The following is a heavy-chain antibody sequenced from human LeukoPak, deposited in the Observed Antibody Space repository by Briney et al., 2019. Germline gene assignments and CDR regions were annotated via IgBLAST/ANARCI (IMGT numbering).Heavy chain of an antibody. V-gene: IGHV4-34*01. CDR2: INHSGST. Sequence: SETLSLTCAVYGGSFSGYYWSWIRQPPGKGLEWIGEINHSGSTNYNPSLKSRVTISVDTSKNQFSLKLSSVTAADTAVYYCARSPPNYYDSSGDLFDEPLTNDYWGQGTLVTVSS. CDR1: GGSFSGYY. J-gene: IGHJ4*02. CDR3: ARSPPNYYDSSGDLFDEPLTNDY. D-gene: IGHD3-22*01.